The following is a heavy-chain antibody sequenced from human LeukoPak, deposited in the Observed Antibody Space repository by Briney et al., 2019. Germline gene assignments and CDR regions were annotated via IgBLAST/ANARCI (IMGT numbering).Heavy chain of an antibody. CDR1: GGSISSGGYY. V-gene: IGHV4-31*03. CDR3: ARDQTYYDILSGVGDYYGMDV. Sequence: SETLALTCTVSGGSISSGGYYWSWIRQHPGKGLERIGYSYYSGSTYYNPSLKPRVTISVDTSENQVSLKLSSVTAADTAVYYCARDQTYYDILSGVGDYYGMDVWGQGTTVTVSS. CDR2: SYYSGST. J-gene: IGHJ6*02. D-gene: IGHD3-9*01.